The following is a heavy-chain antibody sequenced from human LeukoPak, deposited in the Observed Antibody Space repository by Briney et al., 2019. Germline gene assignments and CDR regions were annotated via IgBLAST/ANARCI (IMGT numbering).Heavy chain of an antibody. Sequence: SETLSLTCAVYGGSLSDYYWSWIRQPPGKGLEWIGEISHSGSTNYNPSLKSRVTMSIDTSNNQFSLKLSSVTAADTAVYYCARDYYGSGSYYPWGQGTQFTVSS. D-gene: IGHD3-10*01. J-gene: IGHJ5*02. CDR3: ARDYYGSGSYYP. CDR2: ISHSGST. V-gene: IGHV4-34*01. CDR1: GGSLSDYY.